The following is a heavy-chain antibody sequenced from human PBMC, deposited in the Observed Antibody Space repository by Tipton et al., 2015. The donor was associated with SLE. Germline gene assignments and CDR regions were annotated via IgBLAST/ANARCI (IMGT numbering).Heavy chain of an antibody. Sequence: TLSLTCAVNGGSLSGYYWVWIRQPPEKGLEWIGEINHSGSTNYNPSLKSRVTISVDTSKNHFSLKLSSVTAADTAVYYCATKERCRGGSCYHYWGQGTLVTVSS. CDR3: ATKERCRGGSCYHY. J-gene: IGHJ4*02. D-gene: IGHD2-15*01. CDR2: INHSGST. CDR1: GGSLSGYY. V-gene: IGHV4-34*01.